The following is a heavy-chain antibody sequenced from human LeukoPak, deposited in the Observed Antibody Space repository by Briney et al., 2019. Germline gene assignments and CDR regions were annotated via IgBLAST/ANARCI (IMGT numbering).Heavy chain of an antibody. D-gene: IGHD6-6*01. CDR1: GGTFSSYA. CDR2: IIPIFGTA. CDR3: ARDPSLDAFDI. J-gene: IGHJ3*02. V-gene: IGHV1-69*06. Sequence: ASVKVSCKASGGTFSSYAISWVRQAPGQGLEWMGGIIPIFGTANYAQKFQGRVTITADKSTSTAYIELSSLRSEDTAVYYCARDPSLDAFDIWGQGTMVTVSS.